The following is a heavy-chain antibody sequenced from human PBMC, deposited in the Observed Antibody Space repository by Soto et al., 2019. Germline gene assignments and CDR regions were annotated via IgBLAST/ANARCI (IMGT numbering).Heavy chain of an antibody. Sequence: QVQLVQSGAEVKKPGASVKISCEASGYSFTSQYVHWVRQAPGQGLEWMGIINPNGGSTTYAQKFRGRRTMTRDASTGTVYMEVRSLAAGGSAVFYWGRERGVRPGGGGTEPLDIWGQGTMVTVAS. J-gene: IGHJ3*02. D-gene: IGHD3-16*01. CDR2: INPNGGST. CDR1: GYSFTSQY. V-gene: IGHV1-46*01. CDR3: GRERGVRPGGGGTEPLDI.